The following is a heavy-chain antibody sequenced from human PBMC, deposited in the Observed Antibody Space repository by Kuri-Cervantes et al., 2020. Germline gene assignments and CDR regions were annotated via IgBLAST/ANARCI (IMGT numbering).Heavy chain of an antibody. CDR3: ARDLSLMVRGVTANGMDV. J-gene: IGHJ6*02. CDR1: GFTFSSYS. Sequence: GESLKISCAASGFTFSSYSMNWVRQAPGKGLEWVSSISSSSSYIYYADSVKGRFTISRDNAKNSLYLQMNSLRAEDTAVYYCARDLSLMVRGVTANGMDVWGQGTTVTVSS. CDR2: ISSSSSYI. V-gene: IGHV3-21*01. D-gene: IGHD3-10*01.